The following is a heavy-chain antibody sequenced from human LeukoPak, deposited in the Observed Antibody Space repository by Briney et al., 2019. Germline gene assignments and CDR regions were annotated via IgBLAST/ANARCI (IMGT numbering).Heavy chain of an antibody. CDR3: ARDDNGMDF. Sequence: GASVKVSCTASGYTFTGYYMHWVRQAPGQGLEWMGWINTKSGGTNYAQKFQGRVTMTRDTSISTAYMELSRLRSDDTAVYYCARDDNGMDFWGQGTTVTVSS. CDR1: GYTFTGYY. J-gene: IGHJ6*02. V-gene: IGHV1-2*02. CDR2: INTKSGGT.